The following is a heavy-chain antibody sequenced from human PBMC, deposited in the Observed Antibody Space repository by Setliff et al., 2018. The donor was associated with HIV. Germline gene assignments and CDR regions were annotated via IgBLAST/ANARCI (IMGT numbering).Heavy chain of an antibody. V-gene: IGHV4-34*01. J-gene: IGHJ3*02. Sequence: PSETLSLTCAVSGGSFSGYYWSWIRQPPGKGLEWIGEINQSGGINYNPSLKSRVTISIVTFKNQFSMKLYSVTAADTAVYYCATASGYDLFMGAFDIWGQGTMVTVSS. CDR1: GGSFSGYY. D-gene: IGHD5-12*01. CDR2: INQSGGI. CDR3: ATASGYDLFMGAFDI.